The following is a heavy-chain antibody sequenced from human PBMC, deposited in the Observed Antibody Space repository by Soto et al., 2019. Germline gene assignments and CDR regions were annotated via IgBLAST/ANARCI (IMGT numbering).Heavy chain of an antibody. J-gene: IGHJ6*02. V-gene: IGHV3-30-3*01. Sequence: GGSLRLSCAASGFTFSSYAMHWVRQAPGKGLEWVAVISYDGSNKYYADSVKGRFTISRGNSKNTLYLQMNSLRAEDTAVYYCARDMGNYDFWSGYYGYYYYGMDVWGQGTTVTVSS. CDR3: ARDMGNYDFWSGYYGYYYYGMDV. CDR2: ISYDGSNK. D-gene: IGHD3-3*01. CDR1: GFTFSSYA.